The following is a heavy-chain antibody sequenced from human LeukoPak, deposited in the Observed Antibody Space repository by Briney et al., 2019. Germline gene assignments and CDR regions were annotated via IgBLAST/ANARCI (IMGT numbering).Heavy chain of an antibody. CDR1: GFTFSNYW. V-gene: IGHV3-7*01. CDR3: ARSIAVATYYFDY. Sequence: GGSLRLFCAASGFTFSNYWMTWVRQAPGKGLEWVANIKQDGSEIYYVDSVKGRFTISRDNAKNSLYLQMNSLRAEDTAVYYCARSIAVATYYFDYWGQGILVTVSS. J-gene: IGHJ4*02. D-gene: IGHD6-19*01. CDR2: IKQDGSEI.